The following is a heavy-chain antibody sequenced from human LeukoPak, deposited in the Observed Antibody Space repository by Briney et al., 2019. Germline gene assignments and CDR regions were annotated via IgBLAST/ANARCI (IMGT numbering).Heavy chain of an antibody. D-gene: IGHD5-12*01. CDR3: ARGYSGYVPFDY. CDR2: IYYSGST. CDR1: GGSIRSYY. V-gene: IGHV4-59*01. Sequence: SETLSLTCTVSGGSIRSYYWSWIRQPPGKGLEWIGYIYYSGSTNYNPSLKSRVTISVDTSENQFSLKLSSVTAADTAVYYCARGYSGYVPFDYWGQGTLVTVSS. J-gene: IGHJ4*02.